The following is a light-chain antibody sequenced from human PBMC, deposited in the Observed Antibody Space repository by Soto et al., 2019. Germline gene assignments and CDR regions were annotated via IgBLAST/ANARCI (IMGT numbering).Light chain of an antibody. CDR3: QQYCSSPPLN. Sequence: EIVLTQSPGTLSLSPGERATLSCRASQSVSSSYLAWYQQKPGQAPRLLIYGASSRATGIPDRFSGSGSGTDFTLTISRLEPEEFAVYYCQQYCSSPPLNFGGGTKVEIK. J-gene: IGKJ4*01. CDR2: GAS. V-gene: IGKV3-20*01. CDR1: QSVSSSY.